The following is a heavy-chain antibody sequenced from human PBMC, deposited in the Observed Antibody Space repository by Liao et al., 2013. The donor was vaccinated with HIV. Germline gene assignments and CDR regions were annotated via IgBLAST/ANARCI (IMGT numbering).Heavy chain of an antibody. CDR3: TSDFLR. V-gene: IGHV4-30-4*08. Sequence: QLQLQESGPGLVKPSQTLSLTCSVSGGSISSGDYYWSWIRQPPGKGLEWIGHIYNSGSTYYNPSLKSRLTISADMSKNQFYLNLTSVTAADTAVYYCTSDFLRWGQGTLVTVSS. J-gene: IGHJ4*02. D-gene: IGHD3-3*01. CDR1: GGSISSGDYY. CDR2: IYNSGST.